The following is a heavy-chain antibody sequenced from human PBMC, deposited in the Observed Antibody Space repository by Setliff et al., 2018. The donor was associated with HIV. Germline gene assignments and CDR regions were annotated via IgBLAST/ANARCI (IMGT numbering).Heavy chain of an antibody. CDR1: GVTFSSYA. D-gene: IGHD3-16*01. CDR3: ARSLILGGAFDS. CDR2: IIPIFGTA. J-gene: IGHJ3*02. V-gene: IGHV1-69*13. Sequence: SVKVSCKASGVTFSSYAINWVRQAPGQGLEWMGGIIPIFGTANYAQKFQGRVTITADESTSTAYMELSSLRSEDTAVYYCARSLILGGAFDSWGQETMVTVSS.